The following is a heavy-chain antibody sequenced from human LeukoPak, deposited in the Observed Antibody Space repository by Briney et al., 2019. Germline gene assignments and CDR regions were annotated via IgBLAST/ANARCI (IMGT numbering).Heavy chain of an antibody. Sequence: GGSLRLSCAASGFTFSDYCMSWVRQAPGKGLEWVAYISSSGSYTNYADSVKGRFTISRDNSKNSLYLQMNSLRAEDTAVYYCATDVGTEEKWFGPSLSNWFDPWGQGTLVTVSS. CDR3: ATDVGTEEKWFGPSLSNWFDP. J-gene: IGHJ5*02. D-gene: IGHD3-10*01. CDR2: ISSSGSYT. V-gene: IGHV3-11*06. CDR1: GFTFSDYC.